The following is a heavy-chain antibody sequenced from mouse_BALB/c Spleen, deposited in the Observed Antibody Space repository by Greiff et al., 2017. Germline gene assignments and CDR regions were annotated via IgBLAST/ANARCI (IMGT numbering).Heavy chain of an antibody. D-gene: IGHD1-1*01. Sequence: QVQLKESGPGLVAPSQSLSITCTVSGFSLTSYGVHWVRQPPGKGLEWLGVIWAGGSTNYNSALMSRLSISKDNSKSQVFLKMNSLQTDDTAMYYCARVPFTTVVATDYAMDYWGQGTSVTVSS. CDR3: ARVPFTTVVATDYAMDY. V-gene: IGHV2-9*02. J-gene: IGHJ4*01. CDR1: GFSLTSYG. CDR2: IWAGGST.